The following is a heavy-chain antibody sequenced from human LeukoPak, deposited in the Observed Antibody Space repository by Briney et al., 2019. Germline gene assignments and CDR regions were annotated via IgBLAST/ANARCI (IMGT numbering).Heavy chain of an antibody. CDR1: GGSFSGYY. D-gene: IGHD4-17*01. V-gene: IGHV4-34*01. CDR2: INHSGST. J-gene: IGHJ4*02. Sequence: SETLSLTCGVYGGSFSGYYWSWIRQPPGKGLEWIGEINHSGSTNYNPSLKSRVTISVDTSKNQFSLKLSSVTAADTAVYYCARDYGSLDYWGQGTLVTVPS. CDR3: ARDYGSLDY.